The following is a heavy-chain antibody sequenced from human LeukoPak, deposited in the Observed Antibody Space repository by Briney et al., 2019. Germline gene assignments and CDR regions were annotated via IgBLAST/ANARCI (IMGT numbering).Heavy chain of an antibody. CDR1: GYTFTSYG. CDR3: ARGIVVVPAASYPPNYMDV. D-gene: IGHD2-2*01. Sequence: GASVKVFCKASGYTFTSYGINWVRQAPGQGLEWMGGIIPMFGTANYAQKFQGRVTITTDESTSTAYMELSSLRSEDTAVYYCARGIVVVPAASYPPNYMDVWGKGTTVTVSS. CDR2: IIPMFGTA. J-gene: IGHJ6*03. V-gene: IGHV1-69*05.